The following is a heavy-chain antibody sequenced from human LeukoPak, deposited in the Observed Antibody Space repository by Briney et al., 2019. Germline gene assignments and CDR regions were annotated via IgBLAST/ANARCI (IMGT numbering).Heavy chain of an antibody. CDR1: GYTFTSYG. CDR3: ARDQAARPYFYYYMDV. CDR2: INPNSGDT. Sequence: GASVKVSCKASGYTFTSYGISWVRQAPGQGFEWMGWINPNSGDTNYAQKFQGRVTMTRVTSISTTYLELRGLTSDDSAVYFCARDQAARPYFYYYMDVWGEGTTVTVSS. D-gene: IGHD6-6*01. J-gene: IGHJ6*03. V-gene: IGHV1-2*02.